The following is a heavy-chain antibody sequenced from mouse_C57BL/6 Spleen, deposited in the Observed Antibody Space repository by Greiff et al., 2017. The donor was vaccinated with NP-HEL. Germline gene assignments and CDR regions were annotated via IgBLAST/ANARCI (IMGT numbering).Heavy chain of an antibody. V-gene: IGHV1-64*01. J-gene: IGHJ4*01. CDR3: ASFAAQATWYDY. Sequence: VQLQQPGAELVKPGASVKLSCKASGYTFTSYWMHWVKQRPGQGLEWIGMIHPNSGSTNYNEKFKSKATLTVDKSSSTAYMQLSSLTSEDSAVYYCASFAAQATWYDYWGQGTSVTVSS. D-gene: IGHD3-2*02. CDR1: GYTFTSYW. CDR2: IHPNSGST.